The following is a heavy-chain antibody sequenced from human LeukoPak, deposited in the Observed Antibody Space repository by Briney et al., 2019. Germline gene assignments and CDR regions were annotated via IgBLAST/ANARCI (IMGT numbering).Heavy chain of an antibody. D-gene: IGHD2-2*01. CDR3: ARVVPAATYYFDY. J-gene: IGHJ4*02. CDR1: GGSISTYY. Sequence: SETLSLTCTVSGGSISTYYWSWIRQPPGKGLEWIGYIYYSGSTYYNPSLKSRVTISVDTSKNQFSLKLSSVTAADTAVYYCARVVPAATYYFDYWGQGTLVTVSS. CDR2: IYYSGST. V-gene: IGHV4-30-4*01.